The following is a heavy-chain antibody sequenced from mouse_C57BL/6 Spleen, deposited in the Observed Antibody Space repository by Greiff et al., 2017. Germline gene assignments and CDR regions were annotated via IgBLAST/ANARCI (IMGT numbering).Heavy chain of an antibody. CDR3: ARSEGYCYDAWFAD. J-gene: IGHJ3*01. V-gene: IGHV1-53*01. CDR2: INPSHGGA. D-gene: IGHD2-12*01. Sequence: VQLQQPGTELVKPGASVKLSCKASGYTFTSYWMHWVKQRPGQGLEWIGNINPSHGGAKYNEKFKSKATLTVDKSSSTAYMQLSSLTSEDSAVYYCARSEGYCYDAWFADGGQGTLVTVSA. CDR1: GYTFTSYW.